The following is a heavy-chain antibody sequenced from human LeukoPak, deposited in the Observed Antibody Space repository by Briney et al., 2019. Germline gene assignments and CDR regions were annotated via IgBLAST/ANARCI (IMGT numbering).Heavy chain of an antibody. J-gene: IGHJ4*02. CDR3: ARDDADSAYADGDY. Sequence: SVKVSCKASGGIFSSYTISRVRQAPGQGLEWMGRIIPLLGIANYAQKFQGRVTIIADKSTSTAYMELSSLRSEDTAVYYCARDDADSAYADGDYWGQGTLVTVSS. V-gene: IGHV1-69*04. CDR2: IIPLLGIA. CDR1: GGIFSSYT. D-gene: IGHD5-12*01.